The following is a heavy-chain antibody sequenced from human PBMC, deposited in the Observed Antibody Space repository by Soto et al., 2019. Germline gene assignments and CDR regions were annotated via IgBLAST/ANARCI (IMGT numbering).Heavy chain of an antibody. CDR1: GNNFTHYL. D-gene: IGHD2-15*01. J-gene: IGHJ6*02. Sequence: GGSPKNSCKGFGNNFTHYLINWVGQIPRERPGGMGRIDPSDSYTNYSPSFQGHVTISADKSISTAYLQWSSLKASDTAMYYCARQCSGGSCLEDNYYYGMDVWGQGTTVTVSS. V-gene: IGHV5-10-1*01. CDR3: ARQCSGGSCLEDNYYYGMDV. CDR2: IDPSDSYT.